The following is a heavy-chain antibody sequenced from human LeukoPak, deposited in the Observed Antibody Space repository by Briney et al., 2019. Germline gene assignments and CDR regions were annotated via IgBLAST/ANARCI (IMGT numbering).Heavy chain of an antibody. V-gene: IGHV3-23*01. Sequence: GGSLRLSCAASGFTVSRNYMSWVRQAPGKGLEWVSAISGSGGSTYYADSVKGRFTISRDNSKNTLYLQMNSLRAEDTAVYYCAKDGWDEEPGDYWGQGTLVTVSS. D-gene: IGHD1-26*01. J-gene: IGHJ4*02. CDR1: GFTVSRNY. CDR2: ISGSGGST. CDR3: AKDGWDEEPGDY.